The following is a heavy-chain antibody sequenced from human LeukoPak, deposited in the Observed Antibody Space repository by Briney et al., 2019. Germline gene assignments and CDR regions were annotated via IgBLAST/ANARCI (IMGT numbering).Heavy chain of an antibody. V-gene: IGHV3-9*03. CDR2: ISWNSVNI. Sequence: SGGSLRLSCAASGFTLDDYAMHWVRQAPGKCLEWVSGISWNSVNIGYADSVKGRFTISRDNAKNSLYLQMNSLRAEDMALYYCAKWTMIVVAVGDYFDHWGQGTLVTVSS. J-gene: IGHJ4*02. CDR3: AKWTMIVVAVGDYFDH. CDR1: GFTLDDYA. D-gene: IGHD3-22*01.